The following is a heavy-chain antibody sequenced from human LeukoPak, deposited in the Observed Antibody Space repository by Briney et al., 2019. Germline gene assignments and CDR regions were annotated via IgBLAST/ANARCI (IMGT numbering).Heavy chain of an antibody. CDR3: AKDGARGDYSNYDY. D-gene: IGHD4-11*01. CDR2: ISGSGGST. CDR1: GFTFSSYA. J-gene: IGHJ4*02. V-gene: IGHV3-23*01. Sequence: PGGSLRLSCAASGFTFSSYAMSWVRQAPGKGLEWASAISGSGGSTYYADSVKGRFTISRDNSKNTLYLQMNSLRAEDTAVYYCAKDGARGDYSNYDYWGQGTLVTVSS.